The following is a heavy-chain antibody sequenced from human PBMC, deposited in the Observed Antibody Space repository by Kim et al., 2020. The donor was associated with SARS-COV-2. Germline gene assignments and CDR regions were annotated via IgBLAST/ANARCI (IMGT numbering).Heavy chain of an antibody. Sequence: SVKVSCKASGGTFSSYAISWVRQAPGQGLEWMGGIIPIFGTANYAQKFQGRVTITADESTSTAYMELSSLRSEDTAVYYCAREVTMVRGVISWFDPWGQGTLVTVSS. J-gene: IGHJ5*02. CDR3: AREVTMVRGVISWFDP. CDR1: GGTFSSYA. V-gene: IGHV1-69*13. CDR2: IIPIFGTA. D-gene: IGHD3-10*01.